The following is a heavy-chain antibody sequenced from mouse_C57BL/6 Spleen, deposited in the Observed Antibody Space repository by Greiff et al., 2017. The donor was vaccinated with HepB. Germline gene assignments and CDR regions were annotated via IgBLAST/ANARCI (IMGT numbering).Heavy chain of an antibody. D-gene: IGHD2-3*01. CDR3: ARKRDDGYYVNYFDY. CDR2: ISSGSSTI. CDR1: GFTFSDYG. V-gene: IGHV5-17*01. J-gene: IGHJ2*01. Sequence: EVHLVESGGGLVKPGGSLKLSCAASGFTFSDYGMHWVRQAPEKGLEWVAYISSGSSTIYYADTVKGRFTISRDNAKNTLFLQMTSLRSEDTAMYYCARKRDDGYYVNYFDYWGQGTTLTVSS.